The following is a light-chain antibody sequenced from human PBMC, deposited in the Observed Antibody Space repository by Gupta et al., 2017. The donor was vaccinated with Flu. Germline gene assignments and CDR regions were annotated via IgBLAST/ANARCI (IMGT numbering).Light chain of an antibody. CDR2: EVN. V-gene: IGLV2-14*01. Sequence: QSALTQPASVSGSPGQSLTISCTGTSSDIGFDNYISWYQQHPGKAPKLLIDEVNNRPSGVSSRFSGSKSVNTASLAISGLQAEDEADYCCSSFTETNARVFGGGTKVTVL. J-gene: IGLJ3*02. CDR1: SSDIGFDNY. CDR3: SSFTETNARV.